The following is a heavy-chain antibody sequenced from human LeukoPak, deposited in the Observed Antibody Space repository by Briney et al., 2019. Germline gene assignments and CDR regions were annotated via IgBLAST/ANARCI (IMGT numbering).Heavy chain of an antibody. Sequence: ASVKVSCKASGYTFTTYDINWVRQAPGQGLEWMGWINPNSGGTNYAQKFQGRVTMTRDTSISTAYMELSRLRSDDTAVYYCARDPTPPYDGDYWGQGTLVTVSS. CDR2: INPNSGGT. V-gene: IGHV1-2*02. CDR3: ARDPTPPYDGDY. D-gene: IGHD3-16*01. CDR1: GYTFTTYD. J-gene: IGHJ4*02.